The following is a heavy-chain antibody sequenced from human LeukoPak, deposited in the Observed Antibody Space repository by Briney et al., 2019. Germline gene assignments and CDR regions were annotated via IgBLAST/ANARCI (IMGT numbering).Heavy chain of an antibody. CDR2: IYHSGST. CDR1: GGSISSSNW. V-gene: IGHV4-4*02. Sequence: ASETLSLTCAVSGGSISSSNWWSWVRQPPGKGLEWIGEIYHSGSTNYNPSLKSRVTISVDKSKNQFSLKLSSVTAADTAVYYCARAGSVVVPAALDYWGQGTLVTVSS. J-gene: IGHJ4*02. CDR3: ARAGSVVVPAALDY. D-gene: IGHD2-2*01.